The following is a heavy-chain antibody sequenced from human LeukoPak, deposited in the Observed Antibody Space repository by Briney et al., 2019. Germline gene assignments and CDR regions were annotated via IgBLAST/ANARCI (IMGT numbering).Heavy chain of an antibody. D-gene: IGHD2-2*01. Sequence: SETLSLTCTVSDGSISSGDYYWSWIRQPPGKGLEWIGYIYYSGSTDYNPSLESRVTISVDTSNNQFSLRLSSVTAADTAVYYCAREGIDCSSASCYAVFDYWGQGTLVTVSS. V-gene: IGHV4-30-4*08. CDR2: IYYSGST. CDR3: AREGIDCSSASCYAVFDY. J-gene: IGHJ4*02. CDR1: DGSISSGDYY.